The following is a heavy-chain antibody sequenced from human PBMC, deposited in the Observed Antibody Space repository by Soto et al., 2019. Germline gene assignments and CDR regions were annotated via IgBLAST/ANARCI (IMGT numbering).Heavy chain of an antibody. CDR3: AREKLDQLVAPGWFDP. CDR1: GGSISSYY. Sequence: QVQLQESGPGLVKPSETLSLTCTVSGGSISSYYWSWIRQPPGKGLEWIGYIYYSGSTNYNPSLKSRVTISVDTSKNQFSLKLSSVPAADTAVYYCAREKLDQLVAPGWFDPWGQGTLVTVSS. V-gene: IGHV4-59*01. J-gene: IGHJ5*02. D-gene: IGHD6-13*01. CDR2: IYYSGST.